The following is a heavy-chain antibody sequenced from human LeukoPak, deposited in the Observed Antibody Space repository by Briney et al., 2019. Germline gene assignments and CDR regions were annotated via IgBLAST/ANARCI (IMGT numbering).Heavy chain of an antibody. J-gene: IGHJ3*01. CDR2: IGGPGTDT. Sequence: GGSLRLSCVAPGFTFSEFAMSWVRQAPGGGPEWVSAIGGPGTDTYYADSVKGRFTVSRDNSENTMYLQMSGLRAEDTAIYYCAKDYFSRNGVFDAFDLWGHGTTVTVS. CDR3: AKDYFSRNGVFDAFDL. V-gene: IGHV3-23*01. CDR1: GFTFSEFA. D-gene: IGHD3-3*02.